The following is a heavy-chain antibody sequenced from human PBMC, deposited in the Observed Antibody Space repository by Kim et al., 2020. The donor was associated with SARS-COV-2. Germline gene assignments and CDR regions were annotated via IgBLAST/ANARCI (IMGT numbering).Heavy chain of an antibody. Sequence: GGSLRLSCSASGFTFSSYAMHWVRRAPGKGLEYVSAISSDGGGTYYADSVKGRFIISRDNSKNTLYLQMSSLRTEDTGVYFCVKTTGNYYYDYWGQGTLVTVSS. J-gene: IGHJ4*02. D-gene: IGHD1-7*01. CDR1: GFTFSSYA. CDR3: VKTTGNYYYDY. V-gene: IGHV3-64D*06. CDR2: ISSDGGGT.